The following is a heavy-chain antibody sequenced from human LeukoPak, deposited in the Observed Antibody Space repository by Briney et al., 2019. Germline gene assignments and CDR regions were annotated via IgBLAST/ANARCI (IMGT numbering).Heavy chain of an antibody. J-gene: IGHJ3*02. CDR3: ARGPGGVVPYAFDI. CDR1: GFTFSSYE. CDR2: ISSSSSYI. Sequence: GGSLRLSCAASGFTFSSYEMNWVRQAPGKGLEWVSSISSSSSYIYYADSVKGRFTISRDNAKNSLYLQMNSLRAEDTAVYYCARGPGGVVPYAFDIWGQGTMVTVSS. V-gene: IGHV3-21*01. D-gene: IGHD2-15*01.